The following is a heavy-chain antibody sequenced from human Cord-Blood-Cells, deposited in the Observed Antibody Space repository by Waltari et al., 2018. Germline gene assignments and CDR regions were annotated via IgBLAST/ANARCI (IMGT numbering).Heavy chain of an antibody. CDR1: GYTFTGYY. Sequence: QVQLVQSGAEVKKPGASVKVSCKASGYTFTGYYMHWVRQAPGQGLEWMGWINPNRGGTNYGQKFKGRVTMTRDRSISTAYMELSRLRSDDTAVYYCARVPYYDFWSGYYDYWGQGTLVTVSS. CDR3: ARVPYYDFWSGYYDY. V-gene: IGHV1-2*02. J-gene: IGHJ4*02. D-gene: IGHD3-3*01. CDR2: INPNRGGT.